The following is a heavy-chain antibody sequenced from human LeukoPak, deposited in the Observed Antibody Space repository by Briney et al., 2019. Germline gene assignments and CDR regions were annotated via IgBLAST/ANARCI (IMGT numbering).Heavy chain of an antibody. Sequence: PGGSLRLSCAASGFTFSSYAMNWVRQAPGKGLEWVSAIGGGGGSPYYADSVRGRFTISRDNSKNTLYLQMNSLRAEDTAVHYCGKGTDRTSGSYFWGQGTLVTVSS. CDR3: GKGTDRTSGSYF. CDR1: GFTFSSYA. V-gene: IGHV3-23*01. J-gene: IGHJ4*02. D-gene: IGHD1-26*01. CDR2: IGGGGGSP.